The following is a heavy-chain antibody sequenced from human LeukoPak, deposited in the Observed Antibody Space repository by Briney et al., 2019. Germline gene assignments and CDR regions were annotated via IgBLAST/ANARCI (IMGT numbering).Heavy chain of an antibody. D-gene: IGHD2-2*01. CDR3: AKGELLGYCSSTSCTDTYFDY. CDR1: GFTFSNYG. J-gene: IGHJ4*02. CDR2: ISYDGSNK. Sequence: GSLRLSCAASGFTFSNYGMHWVRQAPGKGLEWVAVISYDGSNKYYAGSVKGRFTISRDNSKHTLFLQMNSLRAEDTAVYYCAKGELLGYCSSTSCTDTYFDYWGQGTLVTVSS. V-gene: IGHV3-30*18.